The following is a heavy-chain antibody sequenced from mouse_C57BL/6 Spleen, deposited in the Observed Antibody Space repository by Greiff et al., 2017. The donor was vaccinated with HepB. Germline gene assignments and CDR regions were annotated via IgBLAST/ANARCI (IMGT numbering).Heavy chain of an antibody. Sequence: EVKLQESGPGLVKPSQSLSLTCSVTGYSITSGYYWNWIRQFPGNKLEWMGYISYDGSNNYNPSLKNRISITRDTSKNQFFLKLNSVTTEDTATYYCARGNWGYFDYWGQGTTLTVSS. J-gene: IGHJ2*01. CDR1: GYSITSGYY. CDR3: ARGNWGYFDY. D-gene: IGHD4-1*01. CDR2: ISYDGSN. V-gene: IGHV3-6*01.